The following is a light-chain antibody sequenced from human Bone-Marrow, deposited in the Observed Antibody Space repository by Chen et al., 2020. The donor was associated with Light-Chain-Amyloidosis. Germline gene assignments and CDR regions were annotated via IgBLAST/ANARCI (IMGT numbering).Light chain of an antibody. J-gene: IGLJ2*01. V-gene: IGLV3-25*03. CDR2: RDT. CDR3: QSADSSGTYEVI. Sequence: SYELTQPPSLSVSPGQSARITFSGDDLTKKYAYWSQQNPGQAPVLVIHRDTERPSGISERFSGSSSGTTATLTISGVQAEDEADYHCQSADSSGTYEVIFGGGTKLTVL. CDR1: DLTKKY.